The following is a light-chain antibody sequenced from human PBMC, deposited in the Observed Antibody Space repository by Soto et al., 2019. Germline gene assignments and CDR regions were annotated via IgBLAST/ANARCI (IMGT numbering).Light chain of an antibody. Sequence: QSVLTQPSSASGTPGQRVTMSCSGSTYTIGINYVYWYQQLPGTAPKLLIYKTNQRPSGVPDRFSGSKSGTSASLAISGLRSEDEAEYYCAAWDDSLRTYVFGTGTKVTVL. J-gene: IGLJ1*01. CDR3: AAWDDSLRTYV. CDR1: TYTIGINY. CDR2: KTN. V-gene: IGLV1-47*01.